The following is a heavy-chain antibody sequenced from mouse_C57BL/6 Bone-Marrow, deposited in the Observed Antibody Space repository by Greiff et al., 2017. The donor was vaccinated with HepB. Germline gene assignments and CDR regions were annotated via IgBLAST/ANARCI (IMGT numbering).Heavy chain of an antibody. J-gene: IGHJ2*01. CDR3: ARSETVVATFDY. CDR1: GYTFTSYW. CDR2: IDPSDSYT. Sequence: QVQLPQPGAELVKPGASVKLSCKASGYTFTSYWMQWVKQRPGQGLEWIGEIDPSDSYTNYNQKFKGKATLTVDTSSSTAYMQLSSLTSEDSAVYYCARSETVVATFDYWGQGTTLTVSS. V-gene: IGHV1-50*01. D-gene: IGHD1-1*01.